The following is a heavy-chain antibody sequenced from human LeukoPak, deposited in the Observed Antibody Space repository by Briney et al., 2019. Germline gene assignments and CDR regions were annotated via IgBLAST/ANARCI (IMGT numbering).Heavy chain of an antibody. CDR2: ISDSGST. CDR3: ARGYDSSAYYPFNY. CDR1: GGSLSTHH. Sequence: SSETLSLTCVVSGGSLSTHHWSWIRQSPGRGPEWIGYISDSGSTNYNPSLKSRVTISVDTSKNQFSLMLSSVTAADTAVYYCARGYDSSAYYPFNYWGQGTLVTVSS. D-gene: IGHD3-22*01. J-gene: IGHJ4*02. V-gene: IGHV4-59*11.